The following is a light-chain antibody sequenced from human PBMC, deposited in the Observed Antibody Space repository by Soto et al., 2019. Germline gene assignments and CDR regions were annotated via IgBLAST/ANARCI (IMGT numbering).Light chain of an antibody. CDR3: AAWDDSLNAL. CDR2: LND. CDR1: FSNIGDNA. Sequence: QSVLTQPPSLSATHGQRVNISCSGSFSNIGDNAVNWYQQLPGAAPKLLIYLNDQRPSGVPDRFSGSKSGTSAFLAISGLQTEDEADYYCAAWDDSLNALCGTGTKV. J-gene: IGLJ1*01. V-gene: IGLV1-44*01.